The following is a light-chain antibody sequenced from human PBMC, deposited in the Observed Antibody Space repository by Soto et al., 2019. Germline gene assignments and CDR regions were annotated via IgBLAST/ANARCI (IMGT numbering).Light chain of an antibody. J-gene: IGLJ1*01. CDR2: RNN. CDR1: SSNIGAGYD. V-gene: IGLV1-40*01. Sequence: QSVLTQPPSVSGAPGQRVTISCTGSSSNIGAGYDLHWYQQLPGTAPKLLIYRNNNRPSGVPDRFSGSKSGTSASLALTGLQAEDEADHYCQSYDSRLSGYVLGTGTKVTVL. CDR3: QSYDSRLSGYV.